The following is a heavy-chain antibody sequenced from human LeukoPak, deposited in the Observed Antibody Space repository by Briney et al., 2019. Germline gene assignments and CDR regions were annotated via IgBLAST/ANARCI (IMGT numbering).Heavy chain of an antibody. J-gene: IGHJ5*02. Sequence: GESLKISCKGSGYSFTSYWIGWVRQMPGKGLEWMGIIYPGDSDTRYSPSFQGQVTISADKSINTAYLQWNSLKASDTAFYFCARVPTFFGVVVDHWGQGTLVTVSS. CDR1: GYSFTSYW. V-gene: IGHV5-51*01. CDR2: IYPGDSDT. D-gene: IGHD3-3*01. CDR3: ARVPTFFGVVVDH.